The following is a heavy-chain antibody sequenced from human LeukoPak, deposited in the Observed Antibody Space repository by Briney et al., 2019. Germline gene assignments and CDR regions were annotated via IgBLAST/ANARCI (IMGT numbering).Heavy chain of an antibody. D-gene: IGHD5-24*01. Sequence: GASVKISCKASGGTFSSYAISWVRQAPGQGLEWMGRIIPILGTANYAQKFQGRVTITTDDSTSTAYMELSSLRSEDTAVYYCASRDGYNSYYFDYWGQGTLVTVSS. CDR3: ASRDGYNSYYFDY. CDR2: IIPILGTA. CDR1: GGTFSSYA. J-gene: IGHJ4*02. V-gene: IGHV1-69*11.